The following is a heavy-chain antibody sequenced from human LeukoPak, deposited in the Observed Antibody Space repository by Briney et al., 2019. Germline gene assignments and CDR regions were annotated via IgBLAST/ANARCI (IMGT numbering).Heavy chain of an antibody. D-gene: IGHD3-10*01. CDR1: GYSFTSYW. V-gene: IGHV5-51*01. CDR3: ARRFRGSQNQIDY. CDR2: IYPGDSDT. J-gene: IGHJ4*02. Sequence: GESLKISCKGSGYSFTSYWISWVRQIPGKGLEWMGIIYPGDSDTRYSPSFQGQVTISADKSISTAYPQWSSLKASDTAMYYCARRFRGSQNQIDYWGQGTLVTVSS.